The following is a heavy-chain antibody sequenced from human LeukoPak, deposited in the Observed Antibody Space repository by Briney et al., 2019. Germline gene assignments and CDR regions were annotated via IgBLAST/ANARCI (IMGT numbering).Heavy chain of an antibody. Sequence: ASVKVSCEASGYTFTSYGISWVRQAPGQGLEWMGWISAYNGNTNYAQKLQGRVTMTTDTSTSTAYMELRSLRSDDTAVYYCARSSVGYYDILTGDYWGQGTLVTVSS. CDR1: GYTFTSYG. D-gene: IGHD3-9*01. CDR2: ISAYNGNT. J-gene: IGHJ4*02. V-gene: IGHV1-18*01. CDR3: ARSSVGYYDILTGDY.